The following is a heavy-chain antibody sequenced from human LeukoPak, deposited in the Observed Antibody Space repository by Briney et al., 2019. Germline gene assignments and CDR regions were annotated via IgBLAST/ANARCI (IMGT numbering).Heavy chain of an antibody. V-gene: IGHV3-64D*09. CDR1: GFTFSSYA. Sequence: GGSLRLSCSASGFTFSSYAMHWVRQAPGKGLEYVSAISSNGGSTYYADSVKGRFTISRDNSKNTLCLQMSSLRAEDTAVYYCVKSGGGSRYYYGMDVWGQGTTVTVSS. D-gene: IGHD2-15*01. CDR2: ISSNGGST. CDR3: VKSGGGSRYYYGMDV. J-gene: IGHJ6*02.